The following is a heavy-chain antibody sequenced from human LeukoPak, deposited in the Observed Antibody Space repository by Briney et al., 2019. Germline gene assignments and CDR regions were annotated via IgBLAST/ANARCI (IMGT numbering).Heavy chain of an antibody. CDR2: INPSGGST. Sequence: ASVKVSCKASGYIFSSYYMHWVRQAPGQGLEWMGIINPSGGSTSYAQKLQGRVTMTRDTSTSTVYMELSSLRSEDTAVYYCARDFLGSSGFTDFWGQGTLVTVSS. D-gene: IGHD3-22*01. CDR1: GYIFSSYY. V-gene: IGHV1-46*01. J-gene: IGHJ4*02. CDR3: ARDFLGSSGFTDF.